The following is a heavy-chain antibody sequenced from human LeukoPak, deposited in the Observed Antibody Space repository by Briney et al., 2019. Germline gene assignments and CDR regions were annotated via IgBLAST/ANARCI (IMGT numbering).Heavy chain of an antibody. V-gene: IGHV1-2*02. D-gene: IGHD6-6*01. CDR1: GYTFTDYY. CDR2: IKPNSGVT. Sequence: GASVKVSCKASGYTFTDYYMHWVRQAPGQGLEWMGGIKPNSGVTNYAQKFQGRVTMTRDPSISKAYMELSSLRSDDTAVYYCARGGDIATRPFDYWGQGTLVTVSS. CDR3: ARGGDIATRPFDY. J-gene: IGHJ4*02.